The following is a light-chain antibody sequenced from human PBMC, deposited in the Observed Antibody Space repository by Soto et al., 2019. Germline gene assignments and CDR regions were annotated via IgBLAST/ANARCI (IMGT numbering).Light chain of an antibody. J-gene: IGLJ1*01. Sequence: QSVLTQPASVSGSPGQSITISCTGTSSDVGRYNLVSWYQQYPGKAPKLMIYQGSKRPSGVSVRFSGSKSGNTASLTISGLQAEDEAHYYCSSYTSSSTYVFGTGTKVTVL. CDR2: QGS. V-gene: IGLV2-14*02. CDR1: SSDVGRYNL. CDR3: SSYTSSSTYV.